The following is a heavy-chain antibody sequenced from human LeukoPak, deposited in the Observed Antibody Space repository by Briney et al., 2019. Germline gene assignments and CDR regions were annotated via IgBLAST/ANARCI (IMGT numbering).Heavy chain of an antibody. J-gene: IGHJ4*02. CDR1: GGSISSYY. V-gene: IGHV4-59*01. Sequence: SETLSLTCTVSGGSISSYYWSWIRQPPGKGLEWIGYIYYSGSTNYNPSLKSRVTISVDSSKNQFSPKLSSVTAADTAVYYCARASGDTAMVTSPDYFDYWGQGTLVTVSS. CDR3: ARASGDTAMVTSPDYFDY. CDR2: IYYSGST. D-gene: IGHD5-18*01.